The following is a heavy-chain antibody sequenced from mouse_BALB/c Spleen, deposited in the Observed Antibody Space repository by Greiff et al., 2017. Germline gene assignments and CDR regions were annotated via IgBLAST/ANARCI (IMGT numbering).Heavy chain of an antibody. CDR1: GYTFTSYW. Sequence: VQLKESGTVLARPGASVKMSCKASGYTFTSYWMHWVKQRPGQGLEWIGAIYPGNSDTSYNQKFKGKAKLTAVTSTSTAYMELSSLTNEDSAVYYCTSHYYGSSYGYFDYWGQGTTLTVSS. CDR2: IYPGNSDT. J-gene: IGHJ2*01. V-gene: IGHV1-5*01. CDR3: TSHYYGSSYGYFDY. D-gene: IGHD1-1*01.